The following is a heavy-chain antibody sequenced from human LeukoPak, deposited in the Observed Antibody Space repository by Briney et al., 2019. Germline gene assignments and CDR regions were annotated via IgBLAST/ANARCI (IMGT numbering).Heavy chain of an antibody. J-gene: IGHJ3*02. CDR2: INAGNGNT. Sequence: ASVKVSCKASGYTFTSYAMHWLRQAPGQRLEWMGWINAGNGNTKYSQKFQGRVTITRDTSASTAYMELSSLRSEDTAVYYCARVIGARYCSSTSCPDAFDIWGQGTMVTVSS. V-gene: IGHV1-3*01. CDR3: ARVIGARYCSSTSCPDAFDI. D-gene: IGHD2-2*01. CDR1: GYTFTSYA.